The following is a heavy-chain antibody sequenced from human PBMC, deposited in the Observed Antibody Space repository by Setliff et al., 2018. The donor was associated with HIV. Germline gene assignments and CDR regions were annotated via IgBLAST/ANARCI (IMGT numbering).Heavy chain of an antibody. CDR2: TTSNGRTT. D-gene: IGHD3-3*01. CDR1: GFTFSNYW. CDR3: AKAWGSGYPSFESALMFDV. Sequence: PGGSLRLSCAASGFTFSNYWMHWVRQAPGKGLVWVSATTSNGRTTDYAESVRGRFTLSRDNSRNTLYLHMTSLRAEDTAIYYCAKAWGSGYPSFESALMFDVWGQGTLVTVSS. J-gene: IGHJ4*02. V-gene: IGHV3-23*01.